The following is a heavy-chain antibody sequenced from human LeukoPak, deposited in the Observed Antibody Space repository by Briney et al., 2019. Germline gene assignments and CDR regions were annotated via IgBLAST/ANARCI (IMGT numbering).Heavy chain of an antibody. V-gene: IGHV3-30*18. CDR2: ISHDGSYK. Sequence: GGSLRLSCAASGFTFTIYGMHWVRQAPGKGLEWVAVISHDGSYKYYVDSVKGRFTISRDNSKNTLYLEMNSLRAEDTAVYYCAKGAREYSGYDRFDYWGQGTLVTVSS. CDR1: GFTFTIYG. CDR3: AKGAREYSGYDRFDY. J-gene: IGHJ4*02. D-gene: IGHD5-12*01.